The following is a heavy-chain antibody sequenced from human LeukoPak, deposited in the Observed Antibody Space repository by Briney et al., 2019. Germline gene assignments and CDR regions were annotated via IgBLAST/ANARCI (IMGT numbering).Heavy chain of an antibody. V-gene: IGHV4-59*01. CDR1: GGSISSYY. CDR2: IYYSGST. D-gene: IGHD3-10*01. CDR3: ARALYGSGSNWFDP. J-gene: IGHJ5*02. Sequence: SETLSLTCTVSGGSISSYYWSWIRQPPGKGLEWIGYIYYSGSTNYNPSLKSRVTISVDTSKNQFSLKLSSVTAADTAVYYCARALYGSGSNWFDPWGQGTLDTVSS.